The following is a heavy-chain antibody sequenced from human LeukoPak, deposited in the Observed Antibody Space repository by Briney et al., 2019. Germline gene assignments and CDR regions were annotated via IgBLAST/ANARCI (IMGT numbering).Heavy chain of an antibody. J-gene: IGHJ6*02. V-gene: IGHV1-69*13. CDR3: AVRIAVAGSYYYGMDV. CDR2: IIPIFGTA. D-gene: IGHD6-19*01. CDR1: GYTLTELS. Sequence: SVKVSCKVSGYTLTELSMHWVRQAPGKGLEWMGGIIPIFGTANYAQKFQGRVTITADESMSTAYMELSSLRSEDTAVYYCAVRIAVAGSYYYGMDVWGQGTTVTVSS.